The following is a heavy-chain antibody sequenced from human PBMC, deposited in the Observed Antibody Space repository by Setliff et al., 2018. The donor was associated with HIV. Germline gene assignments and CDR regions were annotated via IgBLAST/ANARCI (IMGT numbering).Heavy chain of an antibody. CDR2: INHSGST. Sequence: LTCAVYGGSFSGYYWSWIRQPPGKGLEWIGEINHSGSTKYNPSLKSRVTISVDTSKNQFSLKLSSVTAADTAVYYCARGTAYYNFWSGYSQDYYYYMDVWGKGTTVTVSS. J-gene: IGHJ6*03. CDR3: ARGTAYYNFWSGYSQDYYYYMDV. CDR1: GGSFSGYY. D-gene: IGHD3-3*01. V-gene: IGHV4-34*01.